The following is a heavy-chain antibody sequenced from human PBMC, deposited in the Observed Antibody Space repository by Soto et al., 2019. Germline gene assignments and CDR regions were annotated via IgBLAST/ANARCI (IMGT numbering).Heavy chain of an antibody. CDR3: AKASGWFGEFDY. CDR1: GFTFSSYA. D-gene: IGHD3-10*01. CDR2: ISGSGGST. Sequence: EVQLLESGGGLVQPGGSLRLSCAASGFTFSSYARSWVGQAPGKGLEWVSAISGSGGSTYYADSVKGRFTISRDNSKNTLYPQMNSLRAEDTAVYYCAKASGWFGEFDYWGQGTLVTVSS. J-gene: IGHJ4*02. V-gene: IGHV3-23*01.